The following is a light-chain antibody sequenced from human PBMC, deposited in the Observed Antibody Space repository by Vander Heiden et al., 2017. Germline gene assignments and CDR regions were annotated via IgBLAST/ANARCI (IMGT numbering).Light chain of an antibody. V-gene: IGKV2-28*01. Sequence: DIVMTQSPLSLPVTPGEPASISCRSSQSLLHSNGYNYLDWYLQKPGQSPQLLIYLGSNRASGVPDRFSGSGSGTDFTLKISSVEAEDVGVYYCKQGLQAPRTFGQGTKVEIK. CDR1: QSLLHSNGYNY. CDR3: KQGLQAPRT. CDR2: LGS. J-gene: IGKJ1*01.